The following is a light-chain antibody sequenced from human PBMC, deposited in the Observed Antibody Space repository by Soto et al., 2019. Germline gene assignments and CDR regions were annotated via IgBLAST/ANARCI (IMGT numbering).Light chain of an antibody. Sequence: EIVLTQSPGTLSLSPGERATLSCRASQTVSSSYLVWYQQKPGQAPRVLIYGVSSRATGIPDRFSGSGSGTDFTLTISRREPEDFAVYYCQQYCSSPLYTFGQGTKLEIK. CDR2: GVS. CDR3: QQYCSSPLYT. J-gene: IGKJ2*01. CDR1: QTVSSSY. V-gene: IGKV3-20*01.